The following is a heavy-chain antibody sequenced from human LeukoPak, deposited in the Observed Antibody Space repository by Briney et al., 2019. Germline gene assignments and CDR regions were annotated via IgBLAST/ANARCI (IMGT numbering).Heavy chain of an antibody. CDR1: GFTFDDYA. CDR3: AKDPSDDFDY. J-gene: IGHJ4*02. Sequence: GGSLRLSCAASGFTFDDYAMHWVRQAPGKGLEWVSAISGSGGSTYYADSVKGRFTISRDNSKNTLYLQMNSLRAEDTAVYYCAKDPSDDFDYWGQGTLVTVSS. CDR2: ISGSGGST. V-gene: IGHV3-23*01.